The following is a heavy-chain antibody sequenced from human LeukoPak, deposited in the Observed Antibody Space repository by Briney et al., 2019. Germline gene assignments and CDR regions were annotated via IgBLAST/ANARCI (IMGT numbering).Heavy chain of an antibody. Sequence: SETLFLTCAVYGGSFSGYYWRWIRQPPGRGLGWIGEMNHSGSTNYNPSGKSRVNISVDTSKNQFSLKLSSVTADDTTVYYCSRAGDHDDGDYGVDYWGQGTLVTVSS. CDR1: GGSFSGYY. V-gene: IGHV4-34*01. CDR3: SRAGDHDDGDYGVDY. CDR2: MNHSGST. J-gene: IGHJ4*02. D-gene: IGHD4-17*01.